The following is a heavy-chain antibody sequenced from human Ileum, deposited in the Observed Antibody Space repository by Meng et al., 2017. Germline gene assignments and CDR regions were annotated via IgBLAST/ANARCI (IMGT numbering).Heavy chain of an antibody. V-gene: IGHV4-61*08. CDR1: GGSVSTRDYQ. Sequence: QGQLEETCPGLVRPSETLSRICTVSGGSVSTRDYQWGWIRQPPGKGLEWIGDEGTNYNPCLKSRVTISVDTSKRQFSLKMTSVTAADTAVYYCARDHWGSLDYWGQGILVTVSS. CDR2: EGT. CDR3: ARDHWGSLDY. J-gene: IGHJ4*02. D-gene: IGHD7-27*01.